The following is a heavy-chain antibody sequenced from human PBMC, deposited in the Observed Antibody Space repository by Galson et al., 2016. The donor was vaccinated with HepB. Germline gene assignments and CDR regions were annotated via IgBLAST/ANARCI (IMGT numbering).Heavy chain of an antibody. D-gene: IGHD3-16*01. CDR3: VHTLGGFGATTLLDL. CDR2: IYWDDDK. Sequence: PALVKPTQTLTLTCTFSGFSLTTSGVSVGWIRQTPRKALEWLALIYWDDDKRYSPSLKSRLTITKDTSKNQVVLTMTNMDPEDTATSYCVHTLGGFGATTLLDLWGQGALVTVSS. V-gene: IGHV2-5*02. J-gene: IGHJ5*02. CDR1: GFSLTTSGVS.